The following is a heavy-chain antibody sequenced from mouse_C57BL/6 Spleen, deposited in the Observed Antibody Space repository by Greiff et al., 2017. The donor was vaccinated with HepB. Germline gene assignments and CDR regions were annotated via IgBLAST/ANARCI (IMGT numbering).Heavy chain of an antibody. V-gene: IGHV1-15*01. CDR2: IDPETGGT. Sequence: QVQLKQSGAELVRPGASVTLSCKASGYTFTDYEMHWVKQTPVHGLEWIGAIDPETGGTAYNQKFKGKAILTADKSSSTAYMELRSLTSEDSAVYYCTREAGTHYYAMDYWGQGTSVTVSS. D-gene: IGHD4-1*01. CDR1: GYTFTDYE. J-gene: IGHJ4*01. CDR3: TREAGTHYYAMDY.